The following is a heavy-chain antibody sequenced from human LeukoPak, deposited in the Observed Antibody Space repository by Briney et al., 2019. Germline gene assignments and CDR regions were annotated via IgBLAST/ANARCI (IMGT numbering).Heavy chain of an antibody. CDR2: ISWNSGSI. CDR3: AKGDWFDP. J-gene: IGHJ5*02. CDR1: GFTFDDYA. Sequence: GRSLRLSCAASGFTFDDYAMHWVRHAPGKGLEWVSGISWNSGSIGYADSVKGRFTISRDNAKNSLYLQMNSLRAEDTASYYCAKGDWFDPWGQGTLVTVSS. V-gene: IGHV3-9*01.